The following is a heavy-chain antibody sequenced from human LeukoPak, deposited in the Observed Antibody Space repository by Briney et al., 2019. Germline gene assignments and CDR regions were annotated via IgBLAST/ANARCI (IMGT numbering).Heavy chain of an antibody. CDR1: GFTYSVYW. CDR3: VRHYYDSSGWSFDM. V-gene: IGHV3-7*01. D-gene: IGHD3-22*01. CDR2: IKHDGSDK. J-gene: IGHJ3*02. Sequence: GGSLRLSCAASGFTYSVYWMGWVRQAPGKGLEWVADIKHDGSDKYHVDYVKGRFTISRDKAERSLYLQMNSLRAGDTALYYCVRHYYDSSGWSFDMWGQGQWSPSLQ.